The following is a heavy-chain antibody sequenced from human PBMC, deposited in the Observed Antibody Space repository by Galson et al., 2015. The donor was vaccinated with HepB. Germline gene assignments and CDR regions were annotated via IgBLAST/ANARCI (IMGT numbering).Heavy chain of an antibody. CDR3: AKVDRGDGYNWNY. Sequence: LRLSCAASGFTLSSYAMNWVRQAPGKGLEWVSAISASGDSTYYADSVKGRFTISRDNSKNTLYLQTNSLRAEDTAVYYCAKVDRGDGYNWNYWGQGTLVTVSS. V-gene: IGHV3-23*01. CDR2: ISASGDST. CDR1: GFTLSSYA. D-gene: IGHD5-24*01. J-gene: IGHJ4*02.